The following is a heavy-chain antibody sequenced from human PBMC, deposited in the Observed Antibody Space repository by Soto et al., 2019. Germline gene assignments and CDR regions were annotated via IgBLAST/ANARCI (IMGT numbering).Heavy chain of an antibody. CDR3: AREYTYGSNFFDC. CDR2: ISHSGST. CDR1: GGSISSAAYY. J-gene: IGHJ4*02. V-gene: IGHV4-31*03. Sequence: QVQLQESGPGLVKPSQTLSLTCTVSGGSISSAAYYWSWIRQHPGKGLEWIGYISHSGSTYYTPSLKSRVILSAETSKNQFSLNLTSVTAADTAVYYCAREYTYGSNFFDCWGQGARGTVSS. D-gene: IGHD5-18*01.